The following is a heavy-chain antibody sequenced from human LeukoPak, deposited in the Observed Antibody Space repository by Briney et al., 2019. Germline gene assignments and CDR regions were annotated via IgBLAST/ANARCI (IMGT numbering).Heavy chain of an antibody. V-gene: IGHV3-21*01. CDR1: GFTFNTYN. J-gene: IGHJ6*03. Sequence: GESLRLSCVASGFTFNTYNMNWVRQAPGKGLEWVSSITSSSSYIYYADSVKGRFTISRDNAKSSLYLQMNSLRDEDTAVYYCARDPYSGNYGDYYYYYMDVWGKGTTVTVSS. D-gene: IGHD1-26*01. CDR2: ITSSSSYI. CDR3: ARDPYSGNYGDYYYYYMDV.